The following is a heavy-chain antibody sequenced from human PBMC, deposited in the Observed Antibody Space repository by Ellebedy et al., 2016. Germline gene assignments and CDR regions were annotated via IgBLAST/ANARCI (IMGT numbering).Heavy chain of an antibody. J-gene: IGHJ5*02. Sequence: GSLRLSCTVSGGSISSSSYHWGWIRQPPGKGLEWIGSIYYSGSTYYNPSLKSRVTISVDTSKNQFSLKLSSVTAADTAVYYCARDQGSGRDRFDPWGQGTLVTVSS. V-gene: IGHV4-39*07. CDR1: GGSISSSSYH. CDR2: IYYSGST. D-gene: IGHD5-24*01. CDR3: ARDQGSGRDRFDP.